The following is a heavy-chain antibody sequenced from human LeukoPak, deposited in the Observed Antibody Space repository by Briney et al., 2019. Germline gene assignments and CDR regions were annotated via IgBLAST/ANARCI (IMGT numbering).Heavy chain of an antibody. CDR3: ARTLITMVRGVSYYMDV. J-gene: IGHJ6*03. V-gene: IGHV3-21*01. CDR2: ISSSSSYI. CDR1: GFTFSDYY. Sequence: GGSLRLSCAASGFTFSDYYMNWVRQAPGKGLEWVSSISSSSSYIYYADSVKGRFTISRDNAKNSLYLQMNSLRAEDTAVYYCARTLITMVRGVSYYMDVWGKGTTVTISS. D-gene: IGHD3-10*01.